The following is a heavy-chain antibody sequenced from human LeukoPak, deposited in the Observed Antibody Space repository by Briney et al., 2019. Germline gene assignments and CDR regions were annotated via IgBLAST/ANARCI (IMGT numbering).Heavy chain of an antibody. V-gene: IGHV5-51*01. J-gene: IGHJ4*02. CDR1: GYNFGDYW. CDR2: IYPGDSDT. CDR3: ARLVGKILSVRGPYNFDS. D-gene: IGHD3-10*01. Sequence: GESLKISCRVSGYNFGDYWIGWVRQMPGKGLEWMGIIYPGDSDTRYSQSFQGQVSFSADKSINTAYLQWSGLKASDTAMYYCARLVGKILSVRGPYNFDSWGQGTLVTVSS.